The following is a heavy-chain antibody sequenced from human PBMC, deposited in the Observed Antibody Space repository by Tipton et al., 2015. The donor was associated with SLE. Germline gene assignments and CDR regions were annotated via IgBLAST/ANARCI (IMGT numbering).Heavy chain of an antibody. CDR2: INPTGTST. CDR1: TYY. V-gene: IGHV1-46*01. J-gene: IGHJ6*02. Sequence: QLVQSGAEVTKPGASGRVSCRAPTYYIHWVRQAPGQGLEWMGTINPTGTSTTYAQKFQGRVTVTRDTSTSTVYMQLGSLRSEDTAIYYCATYILTGYYNEYYHYGLDVWGQGTTVTVSS. CDR3: ATYILTGYYNEYYHYGLDV. D-gene: IGHD3-9*01.